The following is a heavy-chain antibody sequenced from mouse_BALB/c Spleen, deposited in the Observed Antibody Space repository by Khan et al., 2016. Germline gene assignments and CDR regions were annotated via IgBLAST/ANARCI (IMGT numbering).Heavy chain of an antibody. CDR1: GFNIKDTY. D-gene: IGHD2-4*01. V-gene: IGHV14-3*02. Sequence: VQLKQSGAELVKPGASVKLSCTASGFNIKDTYMHWVKQRPEQGLEWIGRIDPANGNTKYDPKFQGKATITADTSSNTAYLQLSSLTSEDTAVCYSARSSYDYEVGFAYWGQGTLVTVSA. J-gene: IGHJ3*01. CDR2: IDPANGNT. CDR3: ARSSYDYEVGFAY.